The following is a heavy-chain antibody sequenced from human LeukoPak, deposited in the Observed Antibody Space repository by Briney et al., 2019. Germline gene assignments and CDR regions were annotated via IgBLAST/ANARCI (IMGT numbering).Heavy chain of an antibody. CDR3: ATFKATSSGMDV. V-gene: IGHV4-59*08. D-gene: IGHD1-26*01. Sequence: SETLSLTCTVSGGSISSYYWSWIRQPPGKGLEWIGYIYYSGSTNYNPSIKSRVTISVDTSKNQFSLKLSSVTAADTAVYYCATFKATSSGMDVWGQGTTVTVSS. CDR1: GGSISSYY. J-gene: IGHJ6*02. CDR2: IYYSGST.